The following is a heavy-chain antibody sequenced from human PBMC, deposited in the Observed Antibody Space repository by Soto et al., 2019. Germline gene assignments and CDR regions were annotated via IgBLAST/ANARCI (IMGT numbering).Heavy chain of an antibody. CDR2: ISAYNGNT. CDR1: GYIFTSYG. D-gene: IGHD2-15*01. J-gene: IGHJ6*02. Sequence: QVQLVQSGLEVKKPGASVKVSCKAYGYIFTSYGISWVRQAPGQGLEWMGWISAYNGNTDYAQKVQDRVTMTTDTSTNTVYMEERSLRSDDTAVYYCARVRAELGYCSGRSCLPYYNGMDVWGQGTTVTVSS. V-gene: IGHV1-18*01. CDR3: ARVRAELGYCSGRSCLPYYNGMDV.